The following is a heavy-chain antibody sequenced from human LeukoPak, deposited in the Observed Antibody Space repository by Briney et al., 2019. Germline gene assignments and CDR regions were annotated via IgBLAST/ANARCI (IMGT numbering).Heavy chain of an antibody. CDR1: GFAFSTYA. CDR3: ATDLRFSMVRGVGY. V-gene: IGHV3-23*01. Sequence: PGGSLRLSCAASGFAFSTYAMTWVRQAPGKGLEWVSAISGRGDSTYYADSVKGRFTISRDNSKNTLYLQMNSLRAEDTAVYYCATDLRFSMVRGVGYWGQGTLVTVSS. CDR2: ISGRGDST. D-gene: IGHD3-10*01. J-gene: IGHJ4*02.